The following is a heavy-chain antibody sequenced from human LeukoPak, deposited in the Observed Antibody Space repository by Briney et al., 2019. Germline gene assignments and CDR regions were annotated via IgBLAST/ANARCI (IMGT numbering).Heavy chain of an antibody. CDR2: IGGDAVST. J-gene: IGHJ4*02. CDR1: GFTVSNNY. Sequence: GGSLRLSCAVSGFTVSNNYMSWVRQAPGKGLEWVSAIGGDAVSTYYADSVKGRFSISRDNSKNTLYLQMNSLRADDTAVYYCAKDLWKADYWGQGTLVTVSS. D-gene: IGHD3-3*01. CDR3: AKDLWKADY. V-gene: IGHV3-23*01.